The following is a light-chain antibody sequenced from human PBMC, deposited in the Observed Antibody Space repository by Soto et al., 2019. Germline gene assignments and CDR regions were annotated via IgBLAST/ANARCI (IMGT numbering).Light chain of an antibody. Sequence: QSALTQPASVSGSPGQSITISCTGTSSDVGNYIFVSWYRPHPGKAPKLMIYDINNRPSGVTNRFSGSKSGNTAYLTISGLQADDWADYYCLSYTTSGSYVFGTGTKVTVL. CDR3: LSYTTSGSYV. CDR1: SSDVGNYIF. J-gene: IGLJ1*01. CDR2: DIN. V-gene: IGLV2-14*01.